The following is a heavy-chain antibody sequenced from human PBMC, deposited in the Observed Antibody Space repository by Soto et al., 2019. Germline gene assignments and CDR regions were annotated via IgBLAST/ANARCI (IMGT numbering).Heavy chain of an antibody. J-gene: IGHJ4*02. Sequence: ASVKVSCKASGHTFTSYAMHWVRQAPGQRLEWMGWINAGNGNTKYSQKFQGRVTITRDTSASTAYMELSSLRSEDTAVYYCARSIVVVTAADYWGQGTLVTVSS. CDR1: GHTFTSYA. CDR3: ARSIVVVTAADY. V-gene: IGHV1-3*01. CDR2: INAGNGNT. D-gene: IGHD2-21*02.